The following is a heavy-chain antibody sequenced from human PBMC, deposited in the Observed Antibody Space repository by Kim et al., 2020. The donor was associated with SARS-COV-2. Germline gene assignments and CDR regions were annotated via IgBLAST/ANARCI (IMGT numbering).Heavy chain of an antibody. CDR3: TRDYEMDV. J-gene: IGHJ6*02. CDR2: IRRESYGGSS. Sequence: GGSLRLSCITSGFTFGDYGMSWVRQAPGKGLEWLGFIRRESYGGSSEYAAAMKGRVTISRDDFESIAYLQLNSLRSEDTAVYYCTRDYEMDVWGQGTTVPVSS. V-gene: IGHV3-49*04. CDR1: GFTFGDYG.